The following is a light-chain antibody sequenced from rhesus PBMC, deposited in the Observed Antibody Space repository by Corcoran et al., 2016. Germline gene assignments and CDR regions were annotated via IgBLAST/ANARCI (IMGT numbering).Light chain of an antibody. Sequence: DIQMTQSPSSLSASVGDTVTITCRASPSISSWLDWYQQNPRKAPKFLIYKASSLQSGVPAWFSGSGSGTDFTLTISSLQPEDFATYYCLQYYSSPLTFGGGTKVGIK. CDR2: KAS. J-gene: IGKJ4*01. V-gene: IGKV1-22*01. CDR3: LQYYSSPLT. CDR1: PSISSW.